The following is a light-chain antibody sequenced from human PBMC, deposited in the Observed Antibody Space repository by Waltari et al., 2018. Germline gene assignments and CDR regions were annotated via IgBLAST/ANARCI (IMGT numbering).Light chain of an antibody. CDR2: DAS. Sequence: DIQMTQSPSTLSASVGDRVTITCRASQSISSWLAWYQQKPGKAPKLLIYDASSLESGVPSRFSGNGSGTEFTVTISSLQPDDFATYYCQQYNSYRTFGQGTKVEIK. V-gene: IGKV1-5*01. CDR1: QSISSW. CDR3: QQYNSYRT. J-gene: IGKJ1*01.